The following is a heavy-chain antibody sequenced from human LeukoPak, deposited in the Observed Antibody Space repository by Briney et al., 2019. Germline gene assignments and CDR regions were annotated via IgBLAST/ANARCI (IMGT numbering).Heavy chain of an antibody. CDR2: IYYSGST. V-gene: IGHV4-39*07. Sequence: PSETLSLTCTVSGGSISSSSYYWGWIRQPPGKGLEWIGSIYYSGSTYYNPSLKSRVTISVDTSKNQFSLKLSSVTAADTAVYYCARTTETRDDSEAFDIWGQGTMVTVSS. CDR3: ARTTETRDDSEAFDI. D-gene: IGHD4-11*01. CDR1: GGSISSSSYY. J-gene: IGHJ3*02.